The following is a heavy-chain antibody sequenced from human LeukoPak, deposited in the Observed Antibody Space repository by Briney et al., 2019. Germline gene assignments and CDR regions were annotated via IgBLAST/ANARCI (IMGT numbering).Heavy chain of an antibody. CDR3: ARLGIAARPLDD. Sequence: ASVKVSCKASGYTFTSYGISWVRQAPGQGLEWMGWISAYNSNTNYAQKLQGRATMTTDTSTSTAYMELRSLRSDDTAVYYCARLGIAARPLDDWGQGTLVTVSS. D-gene: IGHD6-6*01. CDR2: ISAYNSNT. J-gene: IGHJ4*02. V-gene: IGHV1-18*01. CDR1: GYTFTSYG.